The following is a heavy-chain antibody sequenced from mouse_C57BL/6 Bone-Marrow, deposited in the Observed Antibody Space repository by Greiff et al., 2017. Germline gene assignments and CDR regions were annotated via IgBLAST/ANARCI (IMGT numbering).Heavy chain of an antibody. D-gene: IGHD2-3*01. CDR3: AREGYDGYYFYFDY. J-gene: IGHJ2*01. CDR1: GYTFTSYW. V-gene: IGHV1-69*01. Sequence: QVQLQQSGAELVMPGASVKLSCKASGYTFTSYWMHWVKQRPGQGLAWIGEIDPSDSYTNYNQKFKGKSTLTLDKSSSTAYMQLSSLTSEDSAVYYCAREGYDGYYFYFDYWGQGTTLTVSS. CDR2: IDPSDSYT.